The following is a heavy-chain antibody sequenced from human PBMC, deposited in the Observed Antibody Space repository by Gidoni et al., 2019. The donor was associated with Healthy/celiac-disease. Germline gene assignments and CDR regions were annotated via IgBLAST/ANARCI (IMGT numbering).Heavy chain of an antibody. CDR2: ISGSGGST. Sequence: EVQLLESGGGLVQPGGSLRLSCPASGFTFRSSPMRWVRQAPGKGLEWVSAISGSGGSTYYADSVKGRFTISRDNSKNTLYLQMNSLRAEDTAVYYCAKAADCSGGSCYSDTVNWFDPWGQGTLVTVSS. J-gene: IGHJ5*02. CDR3: AKAADCSGGSCYSDTVNWFDP. CDR1: GFTFRSSP. V-gene: IGHV3-23*01. D-gene: IGHD2-15*01.